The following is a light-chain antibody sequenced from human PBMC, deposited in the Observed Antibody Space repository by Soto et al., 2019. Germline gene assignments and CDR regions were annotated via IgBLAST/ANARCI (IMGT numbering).Light chain of an antibody. CDR1: QSISSW. J-gene: IGKJ1*01. CDR2: DAS. CDR3: QHYNSYSEA. V-gene: IGKV1-5*01. Sequence: DIQMTQSPSTLSASVEDRVTITCRASQSISSWLAWYQQKPGKAPKLLIYDASSLESGVPSRFSGSGSGTEFTLTISSLQPDDFATYYCQHYNSYSEAFGQGTKVDIK.